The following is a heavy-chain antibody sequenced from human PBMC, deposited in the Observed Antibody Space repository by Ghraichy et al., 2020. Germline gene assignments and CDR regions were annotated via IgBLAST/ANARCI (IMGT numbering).Heavy chain of an antibody. J-gene: IGHJ6*02. CDR2: INHSGST. V-gene: IGHV4-34*01. CDR1: GGSFSGYY. CDR3: ARGQGGSGSYLRRYYYGMDV. Sequence: SETLSLTCAVYGGSFSGYYWSWIRQPPGKGLEWIGEINHSGSTNYNPSLKSQVTISVDTSKNQFSLKLSSVTAADTAVYYCARGQGGSGSYLRRYYYGMDVWGQGTTVTVSS. D-gene: IGHD3-10*01.